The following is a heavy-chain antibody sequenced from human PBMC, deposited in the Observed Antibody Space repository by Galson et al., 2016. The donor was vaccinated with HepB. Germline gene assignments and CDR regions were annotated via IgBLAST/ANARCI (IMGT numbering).Heavy chain of an antibody. CDR1: GFIVSGNY. V-gene: IGHV3-66*01. Sequence: SLRLSCAASGFIVSGNYLNWVRQPPGKGLEWVSVIYSGGTTYYADSVKGRFTISRDNSKNTLNLQMNSLRAEDTAVYFCAKDIMRSYYSDYVMDVWGQGTTVTVSS. CDR3: AKDIMRSYYSDYVMDV. CDR2: IYSGGTT. J-gene: IGHJ6*02.